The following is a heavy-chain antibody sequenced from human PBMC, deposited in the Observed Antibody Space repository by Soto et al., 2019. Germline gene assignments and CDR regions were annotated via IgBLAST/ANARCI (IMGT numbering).Heavy chain of an antibody. V-gene: IGHV4-59*01. Sequence: SETLSLTCNVSGGSISSRYWNWIRQPPGTGLEWIGYIYYSGRTTYNPSLKNRVTISVDTSKNQFSLKLNSVTAADTAVYYCARDPGITGTTDYFDHWGQGNLVTVS. J-gene: IGHJ4*02. CDR3: ARDPGITGTTDYFDH. CDR1: GGSISSRY. D-gene: IGHD1-7*01. CDR2: IYYSGRT.